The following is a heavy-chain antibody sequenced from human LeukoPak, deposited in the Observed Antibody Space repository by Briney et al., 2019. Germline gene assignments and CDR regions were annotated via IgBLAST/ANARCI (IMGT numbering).Heavy chain of an antibody. J-gene: IGHJ6*02. CDR2: TRNKANSHTT. CDR1: GFTFSDHY. V-gene: IGHV3-72*01. CDR3: ARVARIAADGTRYYYYGMDV. Sequence: GGSLRLSCAASGFTFSDHYMDWVRQAPGKGLEWVGRTRNKANSHTTEYAASVKGRFTISRDDSKNSLYLQMDSLKTEDTAVYYCARVARIAADGTRYYYYGMDVWGQGTTVTVSS. D-gene: IGHD6-13*01.